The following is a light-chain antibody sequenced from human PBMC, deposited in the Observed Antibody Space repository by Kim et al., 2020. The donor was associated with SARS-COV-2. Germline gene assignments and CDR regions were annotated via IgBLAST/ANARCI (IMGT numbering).Light chain of an antibody. CDR2: AAS. Sequence: EIVLTQSPGTLSLFPGETATLSCRASQSIISNYLAWYQHRPGQAPRLLLFAASSRATGIPDRFSGRGSGTGFTLTINRLEPEDLAVYYCQQYGYSTYTFGQGTKLEI. CDR1: QSIISNY. J-gene: IGKJ2*01. CDR3: QQYGYSTYT. V-gene: IGKV3-20*01.